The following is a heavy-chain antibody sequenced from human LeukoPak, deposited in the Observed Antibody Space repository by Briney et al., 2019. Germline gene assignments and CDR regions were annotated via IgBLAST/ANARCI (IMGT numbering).Heavy chain of an antibody. CDR3: TTDDIVVVPAAPPRLL. D-gene: IGHD2-2*01. J-gene: IGHJ4*02. CDR2: VYTSGST. Sequence: SETLSLTCTVSGGSISSYYWSWIRQPAGKGLEWIGRVYTSGSTNYNPSLKSRVTMSVDTSKNQFSLKLSSVTAADTAVYYCTTDDIVVVPAAPPRLLWGQGTLVTVSS. CDR1: GGSISSYY. V-gene: IGHV4-4*07.